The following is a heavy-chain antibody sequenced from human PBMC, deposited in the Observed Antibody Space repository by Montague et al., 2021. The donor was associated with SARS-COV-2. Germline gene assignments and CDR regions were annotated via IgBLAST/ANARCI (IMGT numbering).Heavy chain of an antibody. V-gene: IGHV4-59*05. CDR2: IYYSGST. Sequence: SETLSLTCTVSAGSISSHYWSWIRQPPGKALEWIGSIYYSGSTYYNPSLKSRVTISVDTSKNQFSLKLSSVTAADTAVYYCARHPLGYCSSTSCHVGWGQGTLVTVSS. CDR1: AGSISSHY. D-gene: IGHD2-2*01. J-gene: IGHJ4*02. CDR3: ARHPLGYCSSTSCHVG.